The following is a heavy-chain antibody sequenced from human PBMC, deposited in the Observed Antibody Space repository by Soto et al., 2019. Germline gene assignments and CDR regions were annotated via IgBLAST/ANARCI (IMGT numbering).Heavy chain of an antibody. CDR3: ARTDYGDYVRGAFDI. J-gene: IGHJ3*02. V-gene: IGHV3-21*01. CDR2: ISGSSSYI. D-gene: IGHD4-17*01. CDR1: GFTFSSHN. Sequence: EVQLVESGGGLVKPGGSLRLSCAASGFTFSSHNMNWVRQAPGKGLEWVSCISGSSSYIFYADSVKGRFTISRDNAKNSLYLQMNGLRVEDTAVYYCARTDYGDYVRGAFDIWGQGTMVTVSS.